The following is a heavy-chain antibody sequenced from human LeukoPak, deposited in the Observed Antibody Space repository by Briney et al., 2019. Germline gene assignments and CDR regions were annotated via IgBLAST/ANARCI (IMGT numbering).Heavy chain of an antibody. V-gene: IGHV3-20*04. J-gene: IGHJ6*03. CDR3: ARERFGSDYYLDV. CDR1: GFTFDEYG. CDR2: INWSSGTT. Sequence: PGESLRLSCAASGFTFDEYGMSWVRQAPGQGLEWVSGINWSSGTTVYAESVKGRFTVSRDNAKNSLYLQVNSLRVDDTALYYCARERFGSDYYLDVWGKGTTVTVSS. D-gene: IGHD3-10*01.